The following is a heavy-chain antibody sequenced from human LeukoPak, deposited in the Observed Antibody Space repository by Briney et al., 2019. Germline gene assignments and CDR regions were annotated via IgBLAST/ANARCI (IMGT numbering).Heavy chain of an antibody. CDR1: GYPFTTWE. D-gene: IGHD1-14*01. CDR3: ARGPRNDP. V-gene: IGHV1-8*01. Sequence: EASVKVSCKTSGYPFTTWEINWVRQAAGQGLEWMGWVHPNGGNTAYAQKFQGRVTMTRDTSISTAYMELSGLTSDDTAVYFCARGPRNDPWGQGTLDTVSS. CDR2: VHPNGGNT. J-gene: IGHJ5*02.